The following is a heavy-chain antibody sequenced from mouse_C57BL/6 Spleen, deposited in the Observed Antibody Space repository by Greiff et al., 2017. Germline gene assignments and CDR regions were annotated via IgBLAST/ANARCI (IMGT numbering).Heavy chain of an antibody. D-gene: IGHD1-1*01. CDR1: GYTFTDYY. Sequence: EVQLQQSGPELVKPGASVKLSCTASGYTFTDYYMNWVKQSHGKSLEWIGDINPNNGGTSYNQKFKGKATLTVDTSSSTAYMEIRSLTSEDSAVYYCARGNYGSSYFEWFAYWGQGTLVTVSA. V-gene: IGHV1-26*01. CDR3: ARGNYGSSYFEWFAY. J-gene: IGHJ3*01. CDR2: INPNNGGT.